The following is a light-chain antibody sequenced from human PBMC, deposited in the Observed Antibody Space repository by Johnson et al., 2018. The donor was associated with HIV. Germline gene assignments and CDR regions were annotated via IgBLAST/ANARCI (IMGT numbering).Light chain of an antibody. Sequence: QAVLTQPPSVSAAPGQTVNISCSGNVSNIESYFVSWYQQLPGTAPKLLIYDNNKRPSGIPDRFSGSKSGTSATLGIPGLQTGDEADYFCGTWDSSLSAGGYVFGTGTKVTVL. J-gene: IGLJ1*01. CDR1: VSNIESYF. CDR3: GTWDSSLSAGGYV. V-gene: IGLV1-51*01. CDR2: DNN.